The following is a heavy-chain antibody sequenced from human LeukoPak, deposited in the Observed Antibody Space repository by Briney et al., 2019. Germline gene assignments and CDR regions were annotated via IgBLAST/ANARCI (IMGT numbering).Heavy chain of an antibody. CDR3: ANVDAGDY. CDR1: GFTLSAYG. J-gene: IGHJ4*02. Sequence: GGSLSLSCAASGFTLSAYGLHWVRQTPGKGLEWVAIISDDGSHKYYADYVKGRFTISRDNSKNTLYLQMSSLRAEDTAVYYCANVDAGDYWGQGTLVTVSS. V-gene: IGHV3-30*18. CDR2: ISDDGSHK. D-gene: IGHD5-12*01.